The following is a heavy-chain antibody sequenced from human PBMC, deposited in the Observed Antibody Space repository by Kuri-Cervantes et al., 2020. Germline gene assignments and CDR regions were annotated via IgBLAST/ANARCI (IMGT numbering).Heavy chain of an antibody. D-gene: IGHD4-17*01. CDR3: ARSYGDYDYYYYYMDV. Sequence: GGSLRLSCTASGFTFGDYGMSWVRQAPGKGLEWVGFIKSKTYGGTTENAASVKGRFIISRDDSKSIAYLQMNSLRAEDTAVYYCARSYGDYDYYYYYMDVWGKGTMVTGSS. CDR2: IKSKTYGGTT. J-gene: IGHJ6*03. V-gene: IGHV3-49*04. CDR1: GFTFGDYG.